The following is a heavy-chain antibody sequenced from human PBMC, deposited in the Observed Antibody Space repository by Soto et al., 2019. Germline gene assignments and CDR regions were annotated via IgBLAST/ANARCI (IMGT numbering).Heavy chain of an antibody. CDR3: ARDLFRGAYDYIWARPDY. Sequence: QVQLVQSGAEVKKPGASVKVSCKASGYTFTSYGISWVRQAPGQGLEWMGWISAYNGNTNYAQKLQGRVTMTTDTATSTADMELRSLRSDDTAVYYCARDLFRGAYDYIWARPDYWGQGTLVTVSS. CDR2: ISAYNGNT. CDR1: GYTFTSYG. D-gene: IGHD3-16*01. J-gene: IGHJ4*02. V-gene: IGHV1-18*01.